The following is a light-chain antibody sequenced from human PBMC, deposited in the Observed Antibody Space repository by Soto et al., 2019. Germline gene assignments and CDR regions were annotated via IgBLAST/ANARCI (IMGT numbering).Light chain of an antibody. V-gene: IGKV1-13*02. J-gene: IGKJ5*01. CDR2: DAS. CDR3: QQFYSYPFT. Sequence: AIQLTQSPSSLSTSVGDRVIITCRASQGINSALAWYQQRPGKAPNLLIHDASTLQNGVPSRFSGSGSGTDFTRTISSLQPEDFATYYCQQFYSYPFTFGLGTRLETK. CDR1: QGINSA.